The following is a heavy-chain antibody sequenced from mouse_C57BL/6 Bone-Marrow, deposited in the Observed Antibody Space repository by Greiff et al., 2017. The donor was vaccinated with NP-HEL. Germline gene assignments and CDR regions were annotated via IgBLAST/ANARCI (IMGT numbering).Heavy chain of an antibody. CDR1: GYTFTDYE. Sequence: HLVESGAELVRPGASVTLSCKASGYTFTDYEMHWVKQTPVHGLEWIGAIDPETGGTAYNQKFKGKAILTADKSSSTAYMEIRSLTSEDSAVYYDTRTHYYDSGSYWYFDVWGTGTTVTVTS. D-gene: IGHD1-1*01. J-gene: IGHJ1*03. V-gene: IGHV1-15*01. CDR3: TRTHYYDSGSYWYFDV. CDR2: IDPETGGT.